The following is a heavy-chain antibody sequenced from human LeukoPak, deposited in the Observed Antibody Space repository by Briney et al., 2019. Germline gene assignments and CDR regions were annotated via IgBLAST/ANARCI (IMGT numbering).Heavy chain of an antibody. V-gene: IGHV3-30*02. CDR3: AKVGVNYYYYYMDV. Sequence: PGGSLRLSCAASGFTFSSYGMHWVRQAPGKGLEWVAFIRYDGSNKYYADSVKGRFTISRDNSKNTLYLQMNSLRAEDTAVYYCAKVGVNYYYYYMDVWGKGTTVTISS. D-gene: IGHD3-10*01. J-gene: IGHJ6*03. CDR1: GFTFSSYG. CDR2: IRYDGSNK.